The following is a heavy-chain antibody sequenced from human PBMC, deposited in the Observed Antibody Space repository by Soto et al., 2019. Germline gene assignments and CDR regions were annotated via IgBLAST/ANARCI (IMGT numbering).Heavy chain of an antibody. D-gene: IGHD1-1*01. CDR1: GYTFTSYG. J-gene: IGHJ4*02. CDR2: ISGYNGNA. CDR3: ARDFVRGRVPFDY. V-gene: IGHV1-18*01. Sequence: ASEKVSCKASGYTFTSYGISWVRQAPGQGLEWMGWISGYNGNANYAQKVQGRVTMTTDTSTTTAYMELRSLRSDDTAVYYCARDFVRGRVPFDYWGQGTLVTVSS.